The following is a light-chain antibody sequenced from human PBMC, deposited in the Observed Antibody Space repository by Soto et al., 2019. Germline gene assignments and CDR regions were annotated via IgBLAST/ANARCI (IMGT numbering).Light chain of an antibody. J-gene: IGKJ1*01. CDR3: QQYNTYWT. CDR2: DAS. V-gene: IGKV1-5*01. Sequence: DIQMTQFPSALSASVGDRVTITCRASQNVNNWLAWYQHKPGKAPQLLIYDASVLETGVPSRFSGSGSGTEFTLAISXLQSDDFATHSCQQYNTYWTFGPGTKVDIK. CDR1: QNVNNW.